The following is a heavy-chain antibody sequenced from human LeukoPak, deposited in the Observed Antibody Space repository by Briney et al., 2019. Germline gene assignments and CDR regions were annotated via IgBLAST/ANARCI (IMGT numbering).Heavy chain of an antibody. J-gene: IGHJ4*02. D-gene: IGHD3-10*01. V-gene: IGHV3-23*01. Sequence: GGSLRLSCTASGFTFSNYAMSWVRQAPGKGLEWVSAITGGGDDTYHADSVKGRFTISRDNSRNTLYLQMNSLRAEDMAMYFCARGSRSSRPYYFDFWGQGTLVTVSS. CDR3: ARGSRSSRPYYFDF. CDR2: ITGGGDDT. CDR1: GFTFSNYA.